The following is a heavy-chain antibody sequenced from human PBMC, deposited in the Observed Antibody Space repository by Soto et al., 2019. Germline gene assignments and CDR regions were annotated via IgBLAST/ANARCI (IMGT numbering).Heavy chain of an antibody. Sequence: QVQLVESGGGLVRPGGSLRLSCAAFGLSFSDDYMSWIRQAPGKGPEWISYISSSGTTIYYADSVKGRFTISRDNAQNSLYLQMNSLRAEDTAVYYCARDSYCHQLMWYFDRWGRGTLGTVSS. D-gene: IGHD1-26*01. CDR1: GLSFSDDY. V-gene: IGHV3-11*01. CDR3: ARDSYCHQLMWYFDR. CDR2: ISSSGTTI. J-gene: IGHJ2*01.